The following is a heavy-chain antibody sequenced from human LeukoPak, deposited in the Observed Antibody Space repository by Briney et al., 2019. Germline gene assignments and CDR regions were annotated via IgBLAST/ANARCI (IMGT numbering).Heavy chain of an antibody. CDR1: GYTFTSYG. CDR2: ISAYNGNT. J-gene: IGHJ4*02. D-gene: IGHD1-26*01. CDR3: ARVGSGSYWRYFDY. Sequence: ASVEVSCKASGYTFTSYGISWVRQTPGQGLEWMGWISAYNGNTNYAQKLQGRVTMTTDTSTSTAYMELRSLRSDDTAVYYCARVGSGSYWRYFDYWGQGALVTVSS. V-gene: IGHV1-18*01.